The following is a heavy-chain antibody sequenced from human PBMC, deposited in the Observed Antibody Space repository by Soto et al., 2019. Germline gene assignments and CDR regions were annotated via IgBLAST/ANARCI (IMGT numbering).Heavy chain of an antibody. CDR1: GFTFSSYG. J-gene: IGHJ6*03. CDR2: IWYDGSNK. D-gene: IGHD4-17*01. CDR3: ASEADDYGDYYYYMDG. V-gene: IGHV3-33*01. Sequence: GGSLRLSCAASGFTFSSYGMHWVRQAPGKGLEWVAVIWYDGSNKYYADSVKGRFTISRDNSKNTLYLQMNSLRAEDTAVYYCASEADDYGDYYYYMDGWGKGTRITVSS.